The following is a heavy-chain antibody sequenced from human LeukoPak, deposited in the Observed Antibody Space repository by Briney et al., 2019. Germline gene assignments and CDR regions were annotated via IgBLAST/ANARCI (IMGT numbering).Heavy chain of an antibody. Sequence: SETLSLPCTVSGGSISSYCWSWIRQPAGKGLDWMGRIYTSGRTNYKPSLTSRVTISVATSKNQFSLKLSAVPTAGTPAYFCRRDGYYYDSSGYYEKMYYFDYWGQGTLVTVSS. CDR1: GGSISSYC. D-gene: IGHD3-22*01. J-gene: IGHJ4*02. CDR3: RRDGYYYDSSGYYEKMYYFDY. CDR2: IYTSGRT. V-gene: IGHV4-4*07.